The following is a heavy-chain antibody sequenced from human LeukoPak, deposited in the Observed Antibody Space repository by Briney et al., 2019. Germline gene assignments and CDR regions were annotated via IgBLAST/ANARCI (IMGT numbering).Heavy chain of an antibody. J-gene: IGHJ4*02. D-gene: IGHD1-26*01. V-gene: IGHV3-30*02. CDR2: IRYDGSNK. Sequence: PGGSLRLSCAASGFTVSSNYMSWVRQAPGKGLEWVAFIRYDGSNKYYADSVKGRFTISRDNSKNTLYLQMNSLRAEDTAVYYCAKSLSGSYCMDYWGQGTLVTVSS. CDR1: GFTVSSNY. CDR3: AKSLSGSYCMDY.